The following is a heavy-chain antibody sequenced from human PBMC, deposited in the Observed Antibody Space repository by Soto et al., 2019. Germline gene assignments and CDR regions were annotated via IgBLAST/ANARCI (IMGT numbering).Heavy chain of an antibody. Sequence: SGPTLGNPTQTLTLTCTFSGFSLTSGVVGVGWIRQPPGEALEWLALIYWNDEQYYNPSLRNRLTVTRDPSKNQVLLTMTHMDPVDTATYYCAHRLPGPSGYDVWGQGTTVPVSS. D-gene: IGHD6-13*01. CDR1: GFSLTSGVVG. V-gene: IGHV2-5*01. J-gene: IGHJ6*02. CDR3: AHRLPGPSGYDV. CDR2: IYWNDEQ.